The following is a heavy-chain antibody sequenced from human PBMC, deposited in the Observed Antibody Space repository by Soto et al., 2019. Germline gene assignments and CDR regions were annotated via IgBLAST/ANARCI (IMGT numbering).Heavy chain of an antibody. D-gene: IGHD3-22*01. CDR3: ARIMIVVRPSTYYYGMDV. CDR2: IDWNDDK. Sequence: SGPTLVNPRQTLTLTCTFSGFSLSTSGMCVSWIRQPPGKAPEWLALIDWNDDKDYSTSLKTRLTITKDTSKKQVVLTMTNLEHVDTATYYCARIMIVVRPSTYYYGMDVWGQGTTVTVYS. CDR1: GFSLSTSGMC. V-gene: IGHV2-70*01. J-gene: IGHJ6*02.